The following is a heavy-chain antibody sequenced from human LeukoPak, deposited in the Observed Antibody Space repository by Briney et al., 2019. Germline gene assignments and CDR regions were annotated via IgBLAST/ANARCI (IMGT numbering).Heavy chain of an antibody. J-gene: IGHJ4*02. Sequence: GGSLRLSCAASGFTFSSYGMHWVRQAPGKGLEWVAVISYDGSNKYYADSVKGRFTISRDNSKNTLYLQMNSLRAEDTAVYYCAKGRAIVVVVAAQDYWGQGTLVTVSS. CDR3: AKGRAIVVVVAAQDY. CDR2: ISYDGSNK. V-gene: IGHV3-30*18. D-gene: IGHD2-15*01. CDR1: GFTFSSYG.